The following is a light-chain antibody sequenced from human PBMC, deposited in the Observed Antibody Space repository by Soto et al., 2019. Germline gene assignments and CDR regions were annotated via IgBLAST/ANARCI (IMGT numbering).Light chain of an antibody. J-gene: IGKJ4*01. CDR2: GTS. V-gene: IGKV3-15*01. CDR3: QQYNNWPLT. Sequence: EIVMTQSPATLSVSPGERATLSCRASQSVGSNLAWYQQKPGQDPRLLIYGTSTRATGIPARFSVSGSGTEFSLTISSLQSEDFAVYYCQQYNNWPLTFGGGTKVEIK. CDR1: QSVGSN.